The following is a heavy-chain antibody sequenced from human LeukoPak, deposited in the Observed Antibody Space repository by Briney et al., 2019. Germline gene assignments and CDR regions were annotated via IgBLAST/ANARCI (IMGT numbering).Heavy chain of an antibody. CDR1: GFTFSSYE. CDR2: ISSSGSTI. CDR3: ARKPGEQAFDI. Sequence: GGSLRLSCAASGFTFSSYEMNWVRQAPGKGLEWVSYISSSGSTIYYADSVKGRFTISRDNAKNSLYLQMNSLRAEDTAVYYCARKPGEQAFDIWGQGTMVTVSS. D-gene: IGHD1-14*01. J-gene: IGHJ3*02. V-gene: IGHV3-48*03.